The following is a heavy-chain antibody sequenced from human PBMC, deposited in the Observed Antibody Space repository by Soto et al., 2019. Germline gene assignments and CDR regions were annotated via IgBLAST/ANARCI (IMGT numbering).Heavy chain of an antibody. CDR3: PRDTEGLHY. V-gene: IGHV3-74*01. CDR1: GLIFSNYK. Sequence: GGSLRLSCAASGLIFSNYKMHWVRQAPGKGLVWVSRINTDGSIIDYADSVKGRFTVSRDNAKNTLYLQMNSLRADDTAVYYCPRDTEGLHYWGQGTLVTVSS. CDR2: INTDGSII. J-gene: IGHJ4*02.